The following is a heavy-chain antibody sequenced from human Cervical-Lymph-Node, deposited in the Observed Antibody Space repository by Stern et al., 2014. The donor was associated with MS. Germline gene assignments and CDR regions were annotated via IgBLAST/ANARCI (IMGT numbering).Heavy chain of an antibody. CDR3: APSYYSSTSCYYYYGMDV. CDR2: IIPILGTA. V-gene: IGHV1-69*06. CDR1: GGTFSSYA. Sequence: QVQLVQSGAEVKKPGSSVKVSCKASGGTFSSYAISWVRQAPGQGLEWMGGIIPILGTANYEQTFQGRVTITAAKSTGTAYMELSSLISEDTAVYARAPSYYSSTSCYYYYGMDVWGQGTTVTVSS. D-gene: IGHD2-2*01. J-gene: IGHJ6*02.